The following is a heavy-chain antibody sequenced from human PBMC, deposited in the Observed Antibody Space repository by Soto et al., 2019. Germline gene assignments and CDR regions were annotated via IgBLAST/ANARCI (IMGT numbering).Heavy chain of an antibody. CDR2: IYYSGST. V-gene: IGHV4-59*01. D-gene: IGHD3-9*01. CDR3: AGGGDILTGPYYYYGMDV. J-gene: IGHJ6*04. Sequence: PSETLSLTCTVSGGSISSYYWSWIRQPPGKGLEWIGYIYYSGSTNYNPSLKSRVTISVDTSKNQFSLKLSSVTAADTAVYYCAGGGDILTGPYYYYGMDVWGKGPTVTVSS. CDR1: GGSISSYY.